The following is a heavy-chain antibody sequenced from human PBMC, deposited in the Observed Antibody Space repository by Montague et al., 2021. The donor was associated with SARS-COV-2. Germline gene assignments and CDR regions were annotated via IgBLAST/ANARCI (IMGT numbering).Heavy chain of an antibody. CDR2: IDWDDDK. CDR3: ARIWGATRGDAFDV. V-gene: IGHV2-70*01. CDR1: GFSLNTSGMC. Sequence: PALVKPTQTLTLTCTFSGFSLNTSGMCVSWIRQPPGKALEWLALIDWDDDKYYSTSLKTRLTISKDTSKNRMVLTLTNMDPVDTATYYCARIWGATRGDAFDVWGQGTMVTVS. J-gene: IGHJ3*01. D-gene: IGHD1-26*01.